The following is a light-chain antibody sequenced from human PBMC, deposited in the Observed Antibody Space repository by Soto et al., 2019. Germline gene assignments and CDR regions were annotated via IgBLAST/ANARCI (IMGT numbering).Light chain of an antibody. CDR2: WAS. V-gene: IGKV4-1*01. Sequence: DIVMTQSPDSLAVSLGERATINCKSSQSVLYSSNNNIYLAWYQQRPGQPPKLLIYWASTRESGVPDPFSGSGSGPEFTLTITSLQAEDVAVYYCQQYESTPPTFGQGTKLEIK. CDR3: QQYESTPPT. CDR1: QSVLYSSNNNIY. J-gene: IGKJ2*01.